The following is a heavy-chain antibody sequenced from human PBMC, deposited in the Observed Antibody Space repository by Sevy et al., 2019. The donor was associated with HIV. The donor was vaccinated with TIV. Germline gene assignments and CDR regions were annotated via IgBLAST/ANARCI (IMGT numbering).Heavy chain of an antibody. CDR2: MRKDGLTT. Sequence: GGSLRLSCAASIFTFNIYGMQWVRQAPGKGLEWVAYMRKDGLTTYYADSVKGRFTISRDSSKNTLYLQMNSLRIEDAALYYCTGETTYSDASGPVPGDIWGQGTMVTVSS. CDR1: IFTFNIYG. J-gene: IGHJ3*02. CDR3: TGETTYSDASGPVPGDI. V-gene: IGHV3-30*02. D-gene: IGHD1-1*01.